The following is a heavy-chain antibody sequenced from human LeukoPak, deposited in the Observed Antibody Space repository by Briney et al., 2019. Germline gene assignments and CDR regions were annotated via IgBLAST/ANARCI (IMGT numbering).Heavy chain of an antibody. CDR1: GFTFSSYA. CDR2: ISSSGGTT. V-gene: IGHV3-23*01. CDR3: ARGEAYLSWFDP. J-gene: IGHJ5*02. D-gene: IGHD2/OR15-2a*01. Sequence: PGGSLGLSCAASGFTFSSYAMNWVRQAPGKGLEWVSVISSSGGTTYYSDSVKGRFTISRDNSKNTLYLQMNSLRAEDTAVYYCARGEAYLSWFDPWGQGTLVTVSS.